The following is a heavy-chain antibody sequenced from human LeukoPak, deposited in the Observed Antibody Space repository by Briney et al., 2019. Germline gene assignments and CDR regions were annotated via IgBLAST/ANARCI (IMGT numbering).Heavy chain of an antibody. CDR3: VRHFYYFDTSGYSNFDS. J-gene: IGHJ4*02. V-gene: IGHV4-39*01. CDR1: GGSIRSSTYY. Sequence: SETLSLTCTVSGGSIRSSTYYWGWVRQPPGKGLEYVGSIYYSGTTSYNPSLKSRLTISVDTSKNQFSLKLSSVSATDTAIYYCVRHFYYFDTSGYSNFDSWGQGSLVTVSS. D-gene: IGHD3-22*01. CDR2: IYYSGTT.